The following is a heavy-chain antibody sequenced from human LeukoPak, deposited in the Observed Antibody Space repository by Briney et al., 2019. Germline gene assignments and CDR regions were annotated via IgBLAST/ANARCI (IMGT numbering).Heavy chain of an antibody. V-gene: IGHV1-24*01. CDR2: FDPEDGET. D-gene: IGHD2-8*01. CDR3: ATGGHCNDGVCYTYYFDY. J-gene: IGHJ4*02. CDR1: GYTLTELS. Sequence: ASVKVSCKVSGYTLTELSMHWVRQAPGKGLEWVGGFDPEDGETIYAQKFQGRVTMTEDTSTDTAYMELSSLRSEDTAVYYCATGGHCNDGVCYTYYFDYWGQGTLVTVSS.